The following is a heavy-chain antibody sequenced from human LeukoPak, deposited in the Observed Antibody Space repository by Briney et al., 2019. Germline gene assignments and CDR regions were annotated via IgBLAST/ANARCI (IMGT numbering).Heavy chain of an antibody. Sequence: PGGSLRLSCVASGFAFSNVWMHWVRQAPGKGLVWVSRINSGGTSTVYADSVKGRFTISRDDAKNTLYLQMDSLRAEDTAVYYCSSTPAGPEGSWGQGTLVTVSS. V-gene: IGHV3-74*01. CDR1: GFAFSNVW. CDR2: INSGGTST. CDR3: SSTPAGPEGS. J-gene: IGHJ5*02. D-gene: IGHD2-2*01.